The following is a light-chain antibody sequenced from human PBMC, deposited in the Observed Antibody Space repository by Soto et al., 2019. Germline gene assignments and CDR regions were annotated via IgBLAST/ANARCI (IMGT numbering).Light chain of an antibody. CDR1: QSLLYSSNNKNY. J-gene: IGKJ1*01. Sequence: DIVMTQSPDSLAATLGERAPTNCKSSQSLLYSSNNKNYLAWYQQKPGQPPKLLIYWASTRESGVPDRFSGGGSGTDFTLTISSLQAEDVAVYYCQQYFITPHTFGQGTKVDI. CDR3: QQYFITPHT. V-gene: IGKV4-1*01. CDR2: WAS.